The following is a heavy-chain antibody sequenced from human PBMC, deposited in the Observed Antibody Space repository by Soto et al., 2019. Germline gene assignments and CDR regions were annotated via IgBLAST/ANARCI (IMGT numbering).Heavy chain of an antibody. D-gene: IGHD6-13*01. Sequence: QVQLVESGGGVVQPGRSLRLSCAASGFTFSSYAIHWVRQAPGKGLEWVAVISYDGSNKYYADSVKGRFTISRDNSKNTLYLQMNSLRAEDTAVYYCARLGVAAAGDYWGQGTLVTVSS. V-gene: IGHV3-30-3*01. J-gene: IGHJ4*02. CDR1: GFTFSSYA. CDR2: ISYDGSNK. CDR3: ARLGVAAAGDY.